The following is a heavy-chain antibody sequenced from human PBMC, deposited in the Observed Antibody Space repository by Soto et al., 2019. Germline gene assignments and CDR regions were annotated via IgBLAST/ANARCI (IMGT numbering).Heavy chain of an antibody. Sequence: GSLRLSCEASGFIFIIYAITWVRQAPGKGLEWVSTISGTGVNTYYADSVKGRFTVSRDNSKNTVWLQMNSLRAADSSVYYCAKDSVHNLYRTSSLEDCFGPWGQGTLVTVSS. CDR1: GFIFIIYA. J-gene: IGHJ5*02. D-gene: IGHD6-6*01. CDR2: ISGTGVNT. CDR3: AKDSVHNLYRTSSLEDCFGP. V-gene: IGHV3-23*01.